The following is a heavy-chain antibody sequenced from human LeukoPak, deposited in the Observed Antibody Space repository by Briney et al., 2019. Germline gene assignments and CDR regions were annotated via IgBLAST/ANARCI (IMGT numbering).Heavy chain of an antibody. J-gene: IGHJ3*02. D-gene: IGHD4-17*01. V-gene: IGHV1-18*01. CDR3: ARDYARNAFDI. CDR1: GGTFSSYA. CDR2: ISAYNGNT. Sequence: ASVKVSCKASGGTFSSYAISWVRQAPGQGLEWMGWISAYNGNTNYAQKLQGRVTMTTDTSTSTAYMELRSLRSDDTAVYYCARDYARNAFDIWGQGTMVTVSS.